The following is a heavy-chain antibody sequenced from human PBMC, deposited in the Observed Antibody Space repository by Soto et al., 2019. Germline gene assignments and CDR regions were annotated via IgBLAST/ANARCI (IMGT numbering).Heavy chain of an antibody. CDR2: IKSKTDGGTT. J-gene: IGHJ6*02. Sequence: WVRQAPGKGLEWVGRIKSKTDGGTTDYAAPVKGRFTISRDDSKNTLYLQMNSLKTEDTAVYYCTTDSPLTTVSGYGMDVWGQGTTVTVSS. D-gene: IGHD4-4*01. CDR3: TTDSPLTTVSGYGMDV. V-gene: IGHV3-15*07.